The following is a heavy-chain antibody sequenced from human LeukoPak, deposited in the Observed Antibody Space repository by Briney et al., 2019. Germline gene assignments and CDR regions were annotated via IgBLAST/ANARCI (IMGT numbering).Heavy chain of an antibody. V-gene: IGHV3-33*06. Sequence: GGSLRLSCAASGFTFSSYAMSWVRQAPGKGLEWVAVIWYDGSNKYYADSVKGRFTISRDNSKNTLYLQMNSLRAEDAAVYYCAKAGAVTYMDVWGKGTTVTVSS. CDR2: IWYDGSNK. CDR1: GFTFSSYA. CDR3: AKAGAVTYMDV. D-gene: IGHD6-19*01. J-gene: IGHJ6*03.